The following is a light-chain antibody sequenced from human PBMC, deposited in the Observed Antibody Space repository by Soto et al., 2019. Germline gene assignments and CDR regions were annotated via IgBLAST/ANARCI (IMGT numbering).Light chain of an antibody. Sequence: QAALTHPAPVSASPGQSIAISCTGTSSDVGGYSYVSWYQQQPGKAPKLVISDVSNRPSGVSDRFSGSKSGNTASLTISGLQTEDEADYYCASYTTSSPYVFGTGTKVTV. J-gene: IGLJ1*01. CDR2: DVS. CDR1: SSDVGGYSY. V-gene: IGLV2-14*01. CDR3: ASYTTSSPYV.